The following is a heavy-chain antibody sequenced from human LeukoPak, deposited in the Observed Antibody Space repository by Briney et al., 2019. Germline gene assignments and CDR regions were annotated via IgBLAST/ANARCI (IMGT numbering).Heavy chain of an antibody. CDR2: IHYSGST. CDR3: AREGLNMVRGVIPKEAWGWFDP. J-gene: IGHJ5*02. D-gene: IGHD3-10*01. CDR1: GGSISSDY. V-gene: IGHV4-59*12. Sequence: PSETLSLTCTVSGGSISSDYWSWIRQPPGKGLEWIGYIHYSGSTNYNPSLKSRVTISVDTSKNQFSLKLNSVTAADTAVYYCAREGLNMVRGVIPKEAWGWFDPWGQGTLVTVSS.